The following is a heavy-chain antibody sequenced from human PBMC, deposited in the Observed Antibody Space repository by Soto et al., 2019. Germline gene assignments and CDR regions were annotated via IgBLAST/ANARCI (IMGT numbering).Heavy chain of an antibody. CDR3: ARGEPTNDRIFDP. V-gene: IGHV4-34*01. CDR1: GESFGTYY. CDR2: INHSGST. J-gene: IGHJ5*02. D-gene: IGHD3-16*01. Sequence: QVQLQQWGAGLLKPSETLSLTCAVYGESFGTYYWSWIRQPPGKDLEWIGEINHSGSTKYNPSLKSRVTISLDTSRIQFSLKLSSVTAADTAVYYCARGEPTNDRIFDPWGQGTLVTVSS.